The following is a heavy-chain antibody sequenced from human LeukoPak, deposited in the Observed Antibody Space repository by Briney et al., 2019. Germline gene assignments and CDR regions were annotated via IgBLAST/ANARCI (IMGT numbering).Heavy chain of an antibody. D-gene: IGHD3-22*01. CDR1: GYSISSGYY. V-gene: IGHV4-38-2*01. CDR3: ARALNYYDSSGYPDY. J-gene: IGHJ4*02. Sequence: PSETLSLTCAVSGYSISSGYYWGWIRQPPGKGLEWIGSIYHSGCTYYNPSLKSRVTISVDTSKNQFSLKLSSVTAADTAVYYCARALNYYDSSGYPDYWGQGTLVTVSS. CDR2: IYHSGCT.